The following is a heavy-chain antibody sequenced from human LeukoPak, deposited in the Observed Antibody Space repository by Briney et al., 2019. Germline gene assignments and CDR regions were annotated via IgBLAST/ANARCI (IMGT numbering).Heavy chain of an antibody. CDR1: GFTFTSYA. CDR2: ISGSGGST. J-gene: IGHJ4*02. D-gene: IGHD1-26*01. Sequence: PGGSLRLSCAASGFTFTSYAMSRVRQAPGKGLEWVSPISGSGGSTYYADSVKGRFTISRDNSKNTLYLQMNSLRAEDTAVYYCALAYREDYFDYWGQGTLVTVSS. CDR3: ALAYREDYFDY. V-gene: IGHV3-23*01.